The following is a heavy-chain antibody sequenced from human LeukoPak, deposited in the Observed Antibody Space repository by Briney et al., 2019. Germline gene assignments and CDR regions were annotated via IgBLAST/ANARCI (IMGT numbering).Heavy chain of an antibody. CDR1: GYTFTSYG. Sequence: ASVKVSCKASGYTFTSYGISWVRQAPGQGLEWMGWISGHNGNTNYAQKLQGRVTMNTDTSTSTANMELRSLRSDDTAVYYCARGGQNYYYYMDLWGKGTTVIVSS. CDR2: ISGHNGNT. D-gene: IGHD6-25*01. V-gene: IGHV1-18*01. CDR3: ARGGQNYYYYMDL. J-gene: IGHJ6*03.